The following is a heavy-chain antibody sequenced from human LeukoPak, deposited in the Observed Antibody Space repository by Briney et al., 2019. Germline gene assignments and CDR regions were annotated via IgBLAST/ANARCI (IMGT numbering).Heavy chain of an antibody. J-gene: IGHJ4*02. V-gene: IGHV4-59*12. CDR2: IYYSGST. CDR3: ARAPSGYAMALDY. CDR1: GGSISSYY. Sequence: SETLSLTCTVSGGSISSYYWSWIRQPPGKGLEWIGYIYYSGSTNYNPSLKSRVTISVDTSKNQFSLKLSSVTAADTAVYYCARAPSGYAMALDYWGQGTLVTVSS. D-gene: IGHD5-12*01.